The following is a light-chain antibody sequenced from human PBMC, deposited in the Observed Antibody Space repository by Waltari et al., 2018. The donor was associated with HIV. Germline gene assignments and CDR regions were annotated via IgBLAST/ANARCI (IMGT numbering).Light chain of an antibody. CDR1: SSDLGTYNL. CDR3: SSYAGGHTWV. Sequence: QSALTQPASLSGSPGQSIVISCTGTSSDLGTYNLVSWYQHHPGKVPRLMIYEVTKRPSGVSSRFSGSKSANTASLMISGLQAEDVGNYYCSSYAGGHTWVFGGGTKLTVL. J-gene: IGLJ3*02. CDR2: EVT. V-gene: IGLV2-23*02.